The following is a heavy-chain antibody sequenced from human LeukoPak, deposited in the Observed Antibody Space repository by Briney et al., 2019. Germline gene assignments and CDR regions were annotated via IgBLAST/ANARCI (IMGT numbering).Heavy chain of an antibody. CDR2: IYYSGST. D-gene: IGHD3-22*01. CDR3: ARVPYYDSSGSLGFDY. Sequence: SETLSLTCTVSGGSISSYYWSWIRQPPGKGLEWIGYIYYSGSTNYNPSLKSRVTISVDTSKNQFSLKLSSVTAADTAVHYCARVPYYDSSGSLGFDYWGQGTLVTVSS. J-gene: IGHJ4*02. CDR1: GGSISSYY. V-gene: IGHV4-59*01.